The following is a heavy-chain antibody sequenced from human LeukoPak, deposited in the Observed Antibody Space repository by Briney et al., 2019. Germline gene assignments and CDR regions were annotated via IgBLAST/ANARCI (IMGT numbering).Heavy chain of an antibody. J-gene: IGHJ5*02. D-gene: IGHD3-10*01. V-gene: IGHV1-46*01. CDR1: AYTFSSYL. CDR2: IDPSGGTT. CDR3: ARDLGLRGVTNWFDP. Sequence: GASVKVSCKASAYTFSSYLLHWVRQAPGQGLEWVGMIDPSGGTTAYAQKFQGRVTMTRDTSTSTVYMELSSLRSEGTAVYYCARDLGLRGVTNWFDPWGQGTLVTVSS.